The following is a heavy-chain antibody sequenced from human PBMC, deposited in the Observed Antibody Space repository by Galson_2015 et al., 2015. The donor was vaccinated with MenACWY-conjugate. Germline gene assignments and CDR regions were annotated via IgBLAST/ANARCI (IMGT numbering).Heavy chain of an antibody. V-gene: IGHV3-74*01. D-gene: IGHD5/OR15-5a*01. CDR3: ARRTLSGVYYYFDS. Sequence: SLRLSCAASGLSFSNYWMHWDRQAPGKGLVWVSRINSDGTTTNYADSVKGRFTISRDNAKNTLYLQMNSLRAEDTAVYYCARRTLSGVYYYFDSWGQGTLVTVSS. J-gene: IGHJ4*02. CDR2: INSDGTTT. CDR1: GLSFSNYW.